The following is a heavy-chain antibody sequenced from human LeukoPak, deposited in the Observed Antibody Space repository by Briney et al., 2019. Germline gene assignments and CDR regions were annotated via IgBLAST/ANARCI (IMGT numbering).Heavy chain of an antibody. CDR2: IYYSGST. J-gene: IGHJ2*01. Sequence: SETLSLTCTVSGGSISSGDYYWSWTRQPPGKGLEWIGYIYYSGSTYYNPSLKSRVTISVDTSKNQFSLKLSSVTAADTAVYYCARDNNDSSGYYYWYFDLWGRGTLVTVSS. D-gene: IGHD3-22*01. CDR3: ARDNNDSSGYYYWYFDL. CDR1: GGSISSGDYY. V-gene: IGHV4-30-4*01.